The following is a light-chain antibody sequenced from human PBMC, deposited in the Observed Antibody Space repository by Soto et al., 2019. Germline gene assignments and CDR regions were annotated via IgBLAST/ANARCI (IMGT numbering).Light chain of an antibody. CDR3: QQYNSFCT. CDR1: QSISSW. V-gene: IGKV1-5*03. Sequence: DIQLTQSPSTLSAAVGDRVTITCSASQSISSWLAWYQQKTGKAPKLLIHKASTLESWVPSRFSGIGSGTEFPLTSRSRQPDDFAPYYCQQYNSFCTLGQGTKLEIK. CDR2: KAS. J-gene: IGKJ1*01.